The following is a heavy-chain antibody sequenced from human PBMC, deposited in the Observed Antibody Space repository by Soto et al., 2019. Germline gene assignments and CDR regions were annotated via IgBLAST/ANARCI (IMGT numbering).Heavy chain of an antibody. CDR1: GYTFTSYG. V-gene: IGHV1-18*01. J-gene: IGHJ6*02. D-gene: IGHD3-3*01. Sequence: GASVKVSCKASGYTFTSYGISWVRQAPGQGLERMGWISAYNGNTNYAQKLQGRVTMTTDTSTSTAYMELRSLRSDDTAVYYCASAGRFLEWSHPYYYYGMDVWGQGTTVTVSS. CDR2: ISAYNGNT. CDR3: ASAGRFLEWSHPYYYYGMDV.